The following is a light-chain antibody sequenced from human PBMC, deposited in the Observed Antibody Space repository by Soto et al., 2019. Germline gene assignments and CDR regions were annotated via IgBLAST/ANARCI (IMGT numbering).Light chain of an antibody. Sequence: EIVMTQSPATLSVSPGERATLSCRASQSVSSNLAWYQQKPGQAPRLLIYDASTRATGIPARFSGSGSGTEFTLTISSLQSEDFAVYYCQQYNNWPRTFGQGNKVEIK. CDR2: DAS. J-gene: IGKJ1*01. CDR3: QQYNNWPRT. CDR1: QSVSSN. V-gene: IGKV3-15*01.